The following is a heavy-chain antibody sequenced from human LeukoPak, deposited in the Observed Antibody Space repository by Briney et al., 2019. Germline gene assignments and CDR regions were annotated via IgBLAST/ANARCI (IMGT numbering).Heavy chain of an antibody. V-gene: IGHV4-38-2*02. J-gene: IGHJ5*02. CDR1: GYSISSGYY. CDR3: ARDSRSGWGNWFDP. CDR2: IYHSGST. D-gene: IGHD6-19*01. Sequence: KPSETLSLTCTVSGYSISSGYYWGWIRQPPGKGLGWIGSIYHSGSTYYNPSLKSRVTISVDTSKNQFSLKLSSVTAADTAVYYCARDSRSGWGNWFDPWGQGTLVTVSS.